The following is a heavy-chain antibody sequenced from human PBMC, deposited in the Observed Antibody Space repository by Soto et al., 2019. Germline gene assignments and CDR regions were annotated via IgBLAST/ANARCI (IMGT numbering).Heavy chain of an antibody. J-gene: IGHJ4*02. CDR1: GFTFSDYY. V-gene: IGHV3-11*06. D-gene: IGHD1-1*01. CDR2: SSDSGTFT. Sequence: GSLRLSCAASGFTFSDYYMSWIRQAPGKGLEWLSYSSDSGTFTRYADSVKGRFSISRDNAKNSLYLQINSLRGEDTAIYYCARSGDNYNLLDYWGQGTPVTVSS. CDR3: ARSGDNYNLLDY.